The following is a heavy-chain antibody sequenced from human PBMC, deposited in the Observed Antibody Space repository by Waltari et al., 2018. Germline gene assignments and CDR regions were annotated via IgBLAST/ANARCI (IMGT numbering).Heavy chain of an antibody. CDR3: ARDLPDSSGFDY. D-gene: IGHD6-19*01. J-gene: IGHJ4*02. CDR1: GGSISSYY. CDR2: IYYSGST. Sequence: QVQLQESGPGLVKPSETLSLPCTVAGGSISSYYWSWIRQPPGKGLEWIGYIYYSGSTNYNPSLKSRVTISVDTSKNQFSLKLSSVTAADTAVYYCARDLPDSSGFDYWGQGTLVTVSS. V-gene: IGHV4-59*01.